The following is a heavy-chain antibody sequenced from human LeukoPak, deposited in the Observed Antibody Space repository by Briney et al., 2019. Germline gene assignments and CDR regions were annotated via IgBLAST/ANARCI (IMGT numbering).Heavy chain of an antibody. J-gene: IGHJ4*02. CDR2: IKQDGSEI. CDR3: ARLKSGELLYPFDY. CDR1: GFTFSRDR. D-gene: IGHD3-10*01. Sequence: GGSLRLSCAASGFTFSRDRMSWVRQAPGKGLEWVANIKQDGSEIYYVDSVKGRFTISRDNAKNSLYLHMNSLRVEDTAVYYCARLKSGELLYPFDYWGQGTLVTVSS. V-gene: IGHV3-7*01.